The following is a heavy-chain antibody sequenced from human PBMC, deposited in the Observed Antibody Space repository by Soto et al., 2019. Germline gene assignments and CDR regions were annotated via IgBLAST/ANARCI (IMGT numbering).Heavy chain of an antibody. J-gene: IGHJ3*01. CDR2: IIPIFGTA. V-gene: IGHV1-69*13. CDR3: ARTPSTNGAFDF. Sequence: ASVKVSCKASGGTFSSYAISWVRQAPGQGLEWMGGIIPIFGTANYAQKFQGRVTITADESTSTAYMELSSLRSEDTAVYYCARTPSTNGAFDFWGQGTMVTVSS. CDR1: GGTFSSYA. D-gene: IGHD1-1*01.